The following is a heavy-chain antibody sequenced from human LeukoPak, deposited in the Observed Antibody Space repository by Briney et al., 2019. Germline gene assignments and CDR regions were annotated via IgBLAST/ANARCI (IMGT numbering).Heavy chain of an antibody. CDR2: INPNSGDT. CDR1: GGTFSSYA. CDR3: ARDGAFDI. J-gene: IGHJ3*02. Sequence: ASVKVSCKASGGTFSSYAISWVRQAPGQGLEWMGWINPNSGDTNSAQKIQGRVTMTRDTSINTAYMELSRLRSDDTAVYYCARDGAFDIWGQGTMVTVSS. V-gene: IGHV1-2*02.